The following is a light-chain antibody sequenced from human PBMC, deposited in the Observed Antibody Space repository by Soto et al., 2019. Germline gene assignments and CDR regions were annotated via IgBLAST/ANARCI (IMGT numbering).Light chain of an antibody. Sequence: VLTQSPATLSLSPGERATLSCRASQSVNTYLGWYQQKPGQAPRLLIYDAYNRATGIPARFSGSGSGTDFTLTISSLEPEDFAVYCCHQRGDWPLTFGGGTKVEIK. CDR1: QSVNTY. J-gene: IGKJ4*01. V-gene: IGKV3-11*01. CDR3: HQRGDWPLT. CDR2: DAY.